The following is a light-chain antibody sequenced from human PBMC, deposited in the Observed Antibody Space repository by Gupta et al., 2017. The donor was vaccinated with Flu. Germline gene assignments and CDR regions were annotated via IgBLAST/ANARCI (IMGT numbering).Light chain of an antibody. J-gene: IGLJ3*02. Sequence: GHSIYGIACHQLQPEKGPRYLMNLKSDGSHTKGDVIPDRFAGSSSGAERYLIISSLQSEDEAEYYCQSWGSGIVVFGGGTKLTVL. V-gene: IGLV4-69*01. CDR3: QSWGSGIVV. CDR2: LKSDGSH. CDR1: GHSIYG.